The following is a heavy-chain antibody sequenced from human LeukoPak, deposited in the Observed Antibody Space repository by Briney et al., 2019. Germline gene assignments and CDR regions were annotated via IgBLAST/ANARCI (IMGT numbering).Heavy chain of an antibody. V-gene: IGHV3-21*01. CDR3: ARGEDCSSTSCPTGDY. CDR1: GFTFSSYE. CDR2: ISSSSSYI. Sequence: GGSLRLSCAASGFTFSSYEMNWVRQAPGKGLEWVSSISSSSSYIYYADSVKGRFTISRDNAKNSLYLQMNSLRAEDTAVYYCARGEDCSSTSCPTGDYWGQGTLVTVSS. J-gene: IGHJ4*02. D-gene: IGHD2-2*01.